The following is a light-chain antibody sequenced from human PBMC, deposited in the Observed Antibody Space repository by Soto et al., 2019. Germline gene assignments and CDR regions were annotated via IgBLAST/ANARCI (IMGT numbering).Light chain of an antibody. V-gene: IGKV1-27*01. CDR2: AAS. Sequence: DIQMTQSPSSLSASVGDRVTITCRASQGISNYLAWYQQKPGKVPKLLIYAASTLQSGVPSRFSGSGSGTDFTLTISSLQPEDVATYYCQKYNSALELTIGPGTKVDIK. J-gene: IGKJ3*01. CDR3: QKYNSALELT. CDR1: QGISNY.